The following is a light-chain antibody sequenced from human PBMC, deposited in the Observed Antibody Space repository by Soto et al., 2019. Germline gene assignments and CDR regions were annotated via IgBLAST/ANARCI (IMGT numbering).Light chain of an antibody. CDR2: EVF. CDR1: NADVGGYDR. J-gene: IGLJ3*02. Sequence: QSALTQPASVSGSPGQSITISCTGTNADVGGYDRVSWYQHHPGKAPKMLIFEVFNRPSGISDRCSGSKSGDTASLTISGLQAEEEADYYCISYIPSATTHWVFGGGTKLTVL. V-gene: IGLV2-14*01. CDR3: ISYIPSATTHWV.